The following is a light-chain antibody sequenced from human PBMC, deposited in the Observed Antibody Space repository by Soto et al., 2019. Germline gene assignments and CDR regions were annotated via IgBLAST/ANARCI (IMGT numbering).Light chain of an antibody. Sequence: VLTQPPSVSGAPGQRVTISCTGSSSNIGANYDVHWYQQRPGTAPKLLIFANSNRPSGVPDRFSGSKSGTSASLVITGLQAEDEGDYYCQSYDSTLSARYVFGTGTKVTVL. CDR3: QSYDSTLSARYV. V-gene: IGLV1-40*01. CDR2: ANS. CDR1: SSNIGANYD. J-gene: IGLJ1*01.